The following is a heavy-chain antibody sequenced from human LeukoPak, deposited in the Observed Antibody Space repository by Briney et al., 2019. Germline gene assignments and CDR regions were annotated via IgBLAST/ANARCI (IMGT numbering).Heavy chain of an antibody. D-gene: IGHD3-22*01. CDR2: VRSKAYGGTT. CDR1: GFTFGDYA. V-gene: IGHV3-49*03. J-gene: IGHJ4*02. CDR3: TRRDYDGSAYYVSY. Sequence: PGGSLRLSCTASGFTFGDYAVSWFRQAPGEGLDWAGFVRSKAYGGTTEYAASVKGRFTISRDDSKGIAYLQMNSLKTEDTAVYYCTRRDYDGSAYYVSYWGQGTLVTVSS.